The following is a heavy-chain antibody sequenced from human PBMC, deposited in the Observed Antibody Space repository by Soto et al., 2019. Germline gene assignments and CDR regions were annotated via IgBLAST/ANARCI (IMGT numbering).Heavy chain of an antibody. V-gene: IGHV4-59*01. D-gene: IGHD3-9*01. Sequence: SETLSLTCTVSGVSITSYFWSWIRQTPGKGLDWIGSISFSGATYSNPSLKGRAALSVDTSENHLSLTLNSVTSADTAVYFCARDRRDGYKRYFEVWGQGNQVTVSS. CDR3: ARDRRDGYKRYFEV. CDR2: ISFSGAT. CDR1: GVSITSYF. J-gene: IGHJ4*02.